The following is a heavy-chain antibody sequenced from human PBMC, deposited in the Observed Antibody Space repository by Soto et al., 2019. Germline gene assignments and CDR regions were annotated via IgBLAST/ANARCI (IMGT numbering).Heavy chain of an antibody. CDR2: IIPIFGTA. J-gene: IGHJ6*02. CDR3: ASNSGYDLDYYYYVMDF. CDR1: GGTFSSYA. Sequence: QVQLVQCGAEVKKPGSSVKVSYKASGGTFSSYAISWVRQAPGQGLEWMGGIIPIFGTANYAQKFQGRVTITADDSTSTAYMKQSSLRSADPAVYYCASNSGYDLDYYYYVMDFCGQGTTVNVSS. D-gene: IGHD5-12*01. V-gene: IGHV1-69*01.